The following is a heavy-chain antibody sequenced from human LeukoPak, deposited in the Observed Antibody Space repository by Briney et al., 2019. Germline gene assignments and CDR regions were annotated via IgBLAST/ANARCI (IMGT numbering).Heavy chain of an antibody. Sequence: GGSLRLSCAASGFTVTSNYMTWVRQAPGKGLEWVTISRDNSKNTLYLQMNSLRAEDTAVYYCARDSADYGDYDYWGQGTLVTVSS. J-gene: IGHJ4*02. V-gene: IGHV3-66*01. D-gene: IGHD4-17*01. CDR3: ARDSADYGDYDY. CDR1: GFTVTSNY.